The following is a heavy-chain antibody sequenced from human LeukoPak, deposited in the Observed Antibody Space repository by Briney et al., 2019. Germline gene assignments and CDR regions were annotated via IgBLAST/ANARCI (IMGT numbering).Heavy chain of an antibody. CDR1: GGSFSSYY. CDR2: IYTSGST. J-gene: IGHJ5*02. CDR3: ACHYYGSGNNWFDP. V-gene: IGHV4-59*10. Sequence: PSETLSLTCAVYGGSFSSYYWSWIRQPAGKGLEWIGRIYTSGSTNYNPSLKSRVTMSVDTSKDQFSLKLSSVTAADTAVYYCACHYYGSGNNWFDPWGQGTLVTVSS. D-gene: IGHD3-10*01.